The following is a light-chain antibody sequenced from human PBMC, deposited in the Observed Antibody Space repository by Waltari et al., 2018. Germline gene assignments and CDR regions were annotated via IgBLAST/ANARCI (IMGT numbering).Light chain of an antibody. V-gene: IGKV1-5*03. CDR2: KSS. Sequence: DIQLTQSPSTLSASIGDRVTITCRASQHISAWLAWYQQKPGKAPKLLSYKSSSSGSGVSSRFTGSGSGTDFTLTISGLQPDDFATYYCHHYDGYSRTFGQGTRVEVK. CDR1: QHISAW. J-gene: IGKJ1*01. CDR3: HHYDGYSRT.